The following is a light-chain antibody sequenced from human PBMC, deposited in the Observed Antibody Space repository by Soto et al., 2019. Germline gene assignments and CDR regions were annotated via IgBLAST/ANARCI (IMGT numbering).Light chain of an antibody. Sequence: IPMTQSPSSLSASLGDRVTITCRASQAIGTDLGWYQQKPGKAPKRLIYAASSLQSGAPPRFSGSGSGTDFTLTIRSLQSEDFATYFCLQYNSYPRTFGQVTRVDI. V-gene: IGKV1-17*01. CDR2: AAS. CDR3: LQYNSYPRT. J-gene: IGKJ1*01. CDR1: QAIGTD.